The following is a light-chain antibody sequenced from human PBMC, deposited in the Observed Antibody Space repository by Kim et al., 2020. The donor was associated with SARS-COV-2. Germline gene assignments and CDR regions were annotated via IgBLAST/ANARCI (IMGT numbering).Light chain of an antibody. CDR1: KLGDKY. V-gene: IGLV3-1*01. J-gene: IGLJ2*01. Sequence: SYELTQPPSVSVSPGQTASITCSGDKLGDKYACWYQQKPGQSPVLVIYQDRKRPSGIPERFSGSNSGNTATLTISGTQAMDEADYYCQEWDSSIVVFGGGTQLTVL. CDR2: QDR. CDR3: QEWDSSIVV.